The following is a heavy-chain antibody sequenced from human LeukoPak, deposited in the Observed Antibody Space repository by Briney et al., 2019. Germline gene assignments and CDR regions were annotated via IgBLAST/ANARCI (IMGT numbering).Heavy chain of an antibody. D-gene: IGHD3-22*01. Sequence: QAGGSLRLSCAASGFTFSSYAIHWVRQAPGKGLEWVAVISDDGSIKYYADSVKGRFTISRDNSKNTLYLQMNSLRAEDTAVYYCAKDGARDSSGYYNWGQGTLVTVSS. CDR3: AKDGARDSSGYYN. J-gene: IGHJ4*02. CDR2: ISDDGSIK. CDR1: GFTFSSYA. V-gene: IGHV3-30-3*01.